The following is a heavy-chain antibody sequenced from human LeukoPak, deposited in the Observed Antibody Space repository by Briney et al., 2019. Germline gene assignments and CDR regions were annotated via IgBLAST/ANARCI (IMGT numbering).Heavy chain of an antibody. CDR3: ARLSCSSTSCYWTFDP. J-gene: IGHJ5*02. CDR1: GGSFSGYY. CDR2: INHSGST. Sequence: SETLSLTCAVYGGSFSGYYWSWIRQPPGKGLEWIGEINHSGSTNYNPSLKSRVTISVDTSKNQFSLKLSSVTAADTAVYYCARLSCSSTSCYWTFDPWGQGTLVTVSS. V-gene: IGHV4-34*01. D-gene: IGHD2-2*01.